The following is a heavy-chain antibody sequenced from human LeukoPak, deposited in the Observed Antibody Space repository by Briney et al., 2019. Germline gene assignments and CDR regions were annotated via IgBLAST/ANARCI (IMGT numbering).Heavy chain of an antibody. CDR2: ILGSGGST. Sequence: GGSLRLSCAASGFIFSNYAMSWVRQAPGEGLEWVSAILGSGGSTYYADSVKGRFTVSRDNSKSTLYLQMNSLRAEDTALYYCAKWGDYDVLTGYYVPDYWGQGTLVTVSS. D-gene: IGHD3-9*01. V-gene: IGHV3-23*01. J-gene: IGHJ4*02. CDR1: GFIFSNYA. CDR3: AKWGDYDVLTGYYVPDY.